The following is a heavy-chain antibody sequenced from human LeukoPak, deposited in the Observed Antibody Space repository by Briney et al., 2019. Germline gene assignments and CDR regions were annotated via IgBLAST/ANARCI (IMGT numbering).Heavy chain of an antibody. Sequence: GGSLRLSCAASGFTFSSYDMHWVRQATGKGLEWVSAIGTAGDTYYPGSVKGRFTISRENAKNSLYLQMNSLRAGDTAVYYCAKDARGIFGPRFDPWGQGTLVTVSS. CDR1: GFTFSSYD. D-gene: IGHD3/OR15-3a*01. CDR3: AKDARGIFGPRFDP. CDR2: IGTAGDT. V-gene: IGHV3-13*01. J-gene: IGHJ5*02.